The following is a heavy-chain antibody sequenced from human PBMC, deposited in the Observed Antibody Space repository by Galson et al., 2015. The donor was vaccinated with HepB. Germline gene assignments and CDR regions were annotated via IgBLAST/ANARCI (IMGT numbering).Heavy chain of an antibody. J-gene: IGHJ3*01. Sequence: SLSLSCAASGFTFTDHRMSWVRQTPRRGLEWVTNLNQHGNEKYYADSVKGRFSISRDNAKNSLYLQMNSLIDEDTAVYYCVRDALGGYDFWGQGTTVIVSS. D-gene: IGHD3-22*01. CDR2: LNQHGNEK. V-gene: IGHV3-7*03. CDR3: VRDALGGYDF. CDR1: GFTFTDHR.